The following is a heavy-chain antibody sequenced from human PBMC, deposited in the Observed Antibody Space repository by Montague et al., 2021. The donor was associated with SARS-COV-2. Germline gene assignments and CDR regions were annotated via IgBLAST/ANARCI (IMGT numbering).Heavy chain of an antibody. J-gene: IGHJ3*02. CDR3: ARHRANAGPFDI. Sequence: SETLSLTCTVSGGSITVSRYDWGWIRQPPGKGREWIGSVHYTGTTSHNESLKGRLTISVDTSENQFSLRMTSVTASDTAVHYCARHRANAGPFDIWGHGTLVTVSP. CDR1: GGSITVSRYD. CDR2: VHYTGTT. D-gene: IGHD1-1*01. V-gene: IGHV4-39*01.